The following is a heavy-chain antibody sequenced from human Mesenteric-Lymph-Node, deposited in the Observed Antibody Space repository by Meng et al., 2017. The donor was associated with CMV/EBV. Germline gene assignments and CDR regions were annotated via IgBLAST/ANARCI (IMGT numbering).Heavy chain of an antibody. CDR1: GYNFTSYY. J-gene: IGHJ5*02. V-gene: IGHV1-46*01. CDR2: INPSGGST. Sequence: SCKSSGYNFTSYYMHWVRQATGQGLEWMGIINPSGGSTSYAQKFQGRVTMTRDTSTSTVYMELSSLRSEDTAVYYCARDAPYYNWFDPWGQGTLVTVSS. CDR3: ARDAPYYNWFDP. D-gene: IGHD2-8*01.